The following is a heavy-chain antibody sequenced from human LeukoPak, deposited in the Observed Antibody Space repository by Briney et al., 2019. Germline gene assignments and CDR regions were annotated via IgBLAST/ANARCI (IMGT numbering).Heavy chain of an antibody. D-gene: IGHD1-26*01. CDR1: GGSISSYY. V-gene: IGHV4-59*01. CDR3: TRGGGSYYSPIDY. CDR2: IYYSGRT. Sequence: PSETLSLTCTVSGGSISSYYWSWIRQPPGKGLEWIGYIYYSGRTNYNPSLKSRVTISVDTSKNQFSLKLSSVTAADTAVYYCTRGGGSYYSPIDYWGQGTMLTVCS. J-gene: IGHJ4*02.